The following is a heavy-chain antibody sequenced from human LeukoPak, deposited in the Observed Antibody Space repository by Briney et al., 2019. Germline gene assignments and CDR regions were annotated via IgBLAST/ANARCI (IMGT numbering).Heavy chain of an antibody. CDR1: GGSISSYY. J-gene: IGHJ4*02. Sequence: ETLSLTCTVSGGSISSYYWSWIRQPPGKGLEWIGYIYYSGSTNYNPSLKSRVTISVDTSKNQFSLKLSSVTAADTAVYYCARGRGGNSGDNWGQGTLVTVSS. V-gene: IGHV4-59*01. CDR3: ARGRGGNSGDN. CDR2: IYYSGST. D-gene: IGHD4-23*01.